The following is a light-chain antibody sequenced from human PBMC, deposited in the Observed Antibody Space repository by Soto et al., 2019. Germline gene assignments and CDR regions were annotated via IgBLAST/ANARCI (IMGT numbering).Light chain of an antibody. CDR2: GAS. J-gene: IGKJ1*01. Sequence: DIQMTQSPPSLSASVGDRVTITCRASQDVSNDLGWFQQKPGKAPKRLIFGASNLESGVPSRFTGSGSGTEFILTISSLQPDDFATYYCQHYGGMWTFGQGTKVDIK. CDR3: QHYGGMWT. V-gene: IGKV1-17*01. CDR1: QDVSND.